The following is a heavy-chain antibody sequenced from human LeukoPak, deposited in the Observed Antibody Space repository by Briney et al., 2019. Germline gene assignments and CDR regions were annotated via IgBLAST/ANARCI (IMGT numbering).Heavy chain of an antibody. CDR1: GGSISSGGYY. CDR2: IYYSGST. V-gene: IGHV4-31*03. J-gene: IGHJ6*02. Sequence: SENLSLTCTVSGGSISSGGYYWSCTRQHPGKGLEWIGYIYYSGSTYYTPSLQSRVTISIDTSKNQFSLKLSSVTAADTAVYYCAREGGGSPYYDYGMDVWGQGTTVTVSS. D-gene: IGHD2-15*01. CDR3: AREGGGSPYYDYGMDV.